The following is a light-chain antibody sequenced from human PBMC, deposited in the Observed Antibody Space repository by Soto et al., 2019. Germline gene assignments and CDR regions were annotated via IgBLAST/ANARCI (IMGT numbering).Light chain of an antibody. CDR1: SSDVGGYTY. J-gene: IGLJ2*01. CDR3: SSYTSSSTYVV. CDR2: DVS. V-gene: IGLV2-14*01. Sequence: QSALTQPASVSGSPGQSITISCTGTSSDVGGYTYVSWYQQHPGKAPKLIIYDVSHRPSGVSNRFSGSKSGNTASLTISGLQAEDEADYYCSSYTSSSTYVVFGGGTKVTVL.